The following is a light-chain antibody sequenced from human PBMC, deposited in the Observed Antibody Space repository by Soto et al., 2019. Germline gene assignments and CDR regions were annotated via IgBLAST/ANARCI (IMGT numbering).Light chain of an antibody. Sequence: QSVLTQPASVSGSPGQSITISCTGTSSDVGGYDYVSWYQIHPGKAPKLMVFEVSNRPSGVSYRFSGSKSGNTASLTISGLQAEDEADYFCSLYSLSTADLFGTGTKVAVL. J-gene: IGLJ1*01. CDR1: SSDVGGYDY. V-gene: IGLV2-14*01. CDR2: EVS. CDR3: SLYSLSTADL.